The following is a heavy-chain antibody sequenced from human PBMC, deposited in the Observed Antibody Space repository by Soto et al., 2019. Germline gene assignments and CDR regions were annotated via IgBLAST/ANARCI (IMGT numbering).Heavy chain of an antibody. CDR2: IYPGDSDT. V-gene: IGHV5-51*01. J-gene: IGHJ6*02. Sequence: GESLKISCTGSGYSFTRYWIGWVRQMPGKGLEWMGIIYPGDSDTRYSPSFQGQVTISADKSISTAYLQWSSLKASDTAMYYCARGGIVVVPAAIRTYYYYYGMDVWGQGTTVTVSS. CDR3: ARGGIVVVPAAIRTYYYYYGMDV. CDR1: GYSFTRYW. D-gene: IGHD2-2*02.